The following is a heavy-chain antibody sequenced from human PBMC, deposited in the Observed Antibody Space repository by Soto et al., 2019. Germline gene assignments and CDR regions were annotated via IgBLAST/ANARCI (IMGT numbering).Heavy chain of an antibody. CDR3: ARATSDCSSTSCSSGWFDP. CDR2: MNPNSGNT. V-gene: IGHV1-8*01. D-gene: IGHD2-2*01. CDR1: GYTFTSYD. Sequence: GASVKVSCKASGYTFTSYDINWVRQATGQGLEWMGWMNPNSGNTGYAQKFQGRVTMTRNTSISTAYMELSSLRSEDTAVYYCARATSDCSSTSCSSGWFDPWGQGTLVTV. J-gene: IGHJ5*02.